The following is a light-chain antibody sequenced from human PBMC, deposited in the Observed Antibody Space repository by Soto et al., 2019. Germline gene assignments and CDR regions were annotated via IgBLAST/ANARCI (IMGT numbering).Light chain of an antibody. V-gene: IGLV2-14*01. CDR1: SSDGDDYKD. Sequence: QSALTQPASVSGSPGQSITISCTGISSDGDDYKDVSWYQQHPGKAPKLMIYEVTYRPSGVSNRFSGSKSGNTASLTIYGLQAEDEADYYCSSYTSTSTFFGTGTKVTVL. CDR2: EVT. CDR3: SSYTSTSTF. J-gene: IGLJ1*01.